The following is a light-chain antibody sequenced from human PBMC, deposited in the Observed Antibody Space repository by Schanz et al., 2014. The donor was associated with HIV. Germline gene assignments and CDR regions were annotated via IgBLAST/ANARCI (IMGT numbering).Light chain of an antibody. CDR1: QSVLYSSNNKNY. CDR2: WAS. J-gene: IGKJ1*01. CDR3: QQYSSTPWT. V-gene: IGKV4-1*01. Sequence: DIVMTQSPDSLAVSLGERATVHCKSSQSVLYSSNNKNYLAWYQQKPGQPPKLLIYWASTRESGVPDRFSGSGSGTDFTLTISSLQAEDVAVYYCQQYSSTPWTFGQGTKVEIK.